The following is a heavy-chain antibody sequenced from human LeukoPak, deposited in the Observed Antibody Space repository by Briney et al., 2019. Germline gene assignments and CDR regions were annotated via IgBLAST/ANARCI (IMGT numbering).Heavy chain of an antibody. V-gene: IGHV4-59*08. D-gene: IGHD5-12*01. CDR2: IYYSGST. J-gene: IGHJ4*02. CDR3: ARQGYMGFDY. CDR1: GDSIGSYY. Sequence: ASETLSLTCTVSGDSIGSYYWSWIRQPPGKGLEWIGYIYYSGSTNYNPSLKSRVTISVDTSKNQFSLKLTSVTAADTAVYYCARQGYMGFDYWGQGTLVTVSS.